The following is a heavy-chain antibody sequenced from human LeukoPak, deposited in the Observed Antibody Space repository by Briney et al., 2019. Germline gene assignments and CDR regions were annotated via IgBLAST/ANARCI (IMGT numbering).Heavy chain of an antibody. J-gene: IGHJ3*02. CDR3: ARSGSYSPNDAFDI. CDR1: GYTFTSYA. Sequence: GASVRVSCKASGYTFTSYALHWVRQAPGQRLEWMGWSNGGNDNSKYSQEFQGRVTFTGDTSASTAYMELNSLRSEDMAVYYCARSGSYSPNDAFDIWGQGTMVTVSS. V-gene: IGHV1-3*02. D-gene: IGHD1-26*01. CDR2: SNGGNDNS.